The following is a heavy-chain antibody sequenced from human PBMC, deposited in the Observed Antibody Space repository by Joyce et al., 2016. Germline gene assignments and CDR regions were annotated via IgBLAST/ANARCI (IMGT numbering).Heavy chain of an antibody. CDR3: AHRPNSGYDPSAFDF. Sequence: QITLKESGPMLVKPTQTLTLTCAFSGFSLSTRGVGVGWIRQPPGKALEWLALIYWDDDKRYSPSLKSRLTITKDTSRNQVVLTMTNMDPVDTATYYCAHRPNSGYDPSAFDFWGQGTLVTVSS. J-gene: IGHJ4*02. CDR1: GFSLSTRGVG. D-gene: IGHD5-12*01. CDR2: IYWDDDK. V-gene: IGHV2-5*02.